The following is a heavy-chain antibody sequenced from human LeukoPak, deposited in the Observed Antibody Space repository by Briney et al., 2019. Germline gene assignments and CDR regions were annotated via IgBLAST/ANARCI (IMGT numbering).Heavy chain of an antibody. CDR1: GFTFDDYG. J-gene: IGHJ6*03. Sequence: GGSLRLSCAASGFTFDDYGMTWVRQAPGKGLEWLSSISGRGDKTYYADSVKGRFTVSRDNSKNTLYLQMNSLRAEDTAVYYCASSGYSSSWLHHYYYYYMDVWGKGTTVTVSS. V-gene: IGHV3-23*01. CDR3: ASSGYSSSWLHHYYYYYMDV. CDR2: ISGRGDKT. D-gene: IGHD6-13*01.